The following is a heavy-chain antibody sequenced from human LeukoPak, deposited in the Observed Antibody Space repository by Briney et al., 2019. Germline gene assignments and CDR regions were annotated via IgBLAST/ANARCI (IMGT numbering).Heavy chain of an antibody. J-gene: IGHJ3*02. CDR2: IYTSGST. D-gene: IGHD1-26*01. V-gene: IGHV4-4*07. Sequence: SETLSLTCTVSGCSISSFYWSWVRQPAPKGFEWIGRIYTSGSTNYNPSLKSRVTMSVDTSKNQFSLKLSSVTAADTAVYYCARDVGDRIEDAFDIGAQGTMVTVSS. CDR1: GCSISSFY. CDR3: ARDVGDRIEDAFDI.